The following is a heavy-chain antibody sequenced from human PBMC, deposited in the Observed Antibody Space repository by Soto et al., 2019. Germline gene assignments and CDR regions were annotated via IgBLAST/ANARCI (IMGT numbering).Heavy chain of an antibody. V-gene: IGHV3-48*04. D-gene: IGHD3-16*01. J-gene: IGHJ4*02. CDR3: ARDYDYVY. CDR2: ISSSSSTI. CDR1: GFTFSSYS. Sequence: GGSLRLSCAASGFTFSSYSMNWVRQAPGKGLEWVSYISSSSSTIYYADSVKGRFTISRDNAKNSLYLQMNSLRAEDTAVYYCARDYDYVYWGQGTLVTVSS.